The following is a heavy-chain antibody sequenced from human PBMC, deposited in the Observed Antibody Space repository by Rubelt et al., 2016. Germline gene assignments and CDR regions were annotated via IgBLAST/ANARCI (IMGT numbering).Heavy chain of an antibody. D-gene: IGHD3-16*01. Sequence: QLQLQESGPGLVKPSETLSLTCTVSGGSISSYSYYWGWIRQPPGKGLEWIGSIYHSGNTYYNPSLKSRVTILVDTSKNQFSLKLSSVTAADTAIYYCAREVILSRSYVDYWGQGTLVTVSS. V-gene: IGHV4-39*07. J-gene: IGHJ4*02. CDR2: IYHSGNT. CDR1: GGSISSYSYY. CDR3: AREVILSRSYVDY.